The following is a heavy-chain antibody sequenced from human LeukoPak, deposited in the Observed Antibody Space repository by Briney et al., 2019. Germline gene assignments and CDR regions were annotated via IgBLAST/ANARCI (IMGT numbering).Heavy chain of an antibody. Sequence: SETLPLTCTVSGGSISSYYWSWIRQPPGKGLEWIGSIYYSGSTYYNPSLKSRVTISVDTSKNQFSLKLSSVTAADTAVYYCAREARGGSYYEAIDYWGQGTLVTVSS. J-gene: IGHJ4*02. CDR3: AREARGGSYYEAIDY. V-gene: IGHV4-39*07. CDR1: GGSISSYY. CDR2: IYYSGST. D-gene: IGHD1-26*01.